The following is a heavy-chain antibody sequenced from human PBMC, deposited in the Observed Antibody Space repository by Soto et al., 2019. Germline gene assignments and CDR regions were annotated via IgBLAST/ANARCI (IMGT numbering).Heavy chain of an antibody. J-gene: IGHJ4*02. CDR1: GFTFSRYE. V-gene: IGHV3-48*03. CDR2: MSSSGSPI. Sequence: GGSLRLSCAASGFTFSRYEMNWGRQAPGKGLELVSYMSSSGSPIYYADSVKGRFTISRDNAKNSLYLQMNNLRAEDTAVYYCARGSMVAPCDYWGQGTLVTVSS. D-gene: IGHD2-15*01. CDR3: ARGSMVAPCDY.